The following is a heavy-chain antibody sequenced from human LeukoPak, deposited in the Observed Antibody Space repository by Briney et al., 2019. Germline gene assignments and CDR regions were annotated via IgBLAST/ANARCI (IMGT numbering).Heavy chain of an antibody. CDR1: GGTFSSYA. CDR2: ISAYNGNT. CDR3: ARGSVHYYDSRRDYFDY. J-gene: IGHJ4*02. Sequence: ASVKVSCKASGGTFSSYAISWVRQAPGQGLEWMGWISAYNGNTNYAQKLQGRVTMTTDTSTSTAYMELRSLRSDDTAVYYCARGSVHYYDSRRDYFDYWGQGTLVTVSS. V-gene: IGHV1-18*01. D-gene: IGHD3-22*01.